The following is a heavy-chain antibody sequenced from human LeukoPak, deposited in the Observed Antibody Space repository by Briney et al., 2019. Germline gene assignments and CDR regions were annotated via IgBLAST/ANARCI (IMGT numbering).Heavy chain of an antibody. CDR1: GGSFSGYY. J-gene: IGHJ4*02. V-gene: IGHV4-34*01. CDR2: INHSGST. D-gene: IGHD3-16*01. Sequence: SETLSLTCAVYGGSFSGYYWSWIRQPPGKGLEWIGEINHSGSTNYNPSLKSRVTISVNTSKNQFSLKLSSVTAADTAVYYCATGGGTKVDYWGQGTLVTVSS. CDR3: ATGGGTKVDY.